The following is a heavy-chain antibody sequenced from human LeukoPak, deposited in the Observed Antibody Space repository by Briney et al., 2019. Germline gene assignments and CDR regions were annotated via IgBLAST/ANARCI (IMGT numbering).Heavy chain of an antibody. Sequence: NSSETLSLTCTVSGGSINSYYWSWIRQPAGKRMEWIGRIYSSGGTTYNPSLESRVTMSVDTSKSQFSLELSSVTAADTALYYCARDPSSGWAGAFDIWGQGTMVTVSS. D-gene: IGHD6-19*01. CDR1: GGSINSYY. J-gene: IGHJ3*02. V-gene: IGHV4-4*07. CDR3: ARDPSSGWAGAFDI. CDR2: IYSSGGT.